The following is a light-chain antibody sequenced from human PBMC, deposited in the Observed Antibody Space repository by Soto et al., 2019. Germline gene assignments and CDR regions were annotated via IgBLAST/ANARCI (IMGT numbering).Light chain of an antibody. J-gene: IGKJ5*01. CDR3: QQYSSSPIT. Sequence: LVLTQSPATLSLSPGERATLSCWASQSISNYSAWYQQKPGQAPRLLIYGASSRATGIPDRFSGGGSGTDFSLTISRLDPEDFAVYYCQQYSSSPITFGQGTDWRL. V-gene: IGKV3-20*01. CDR1: QSISNY. CDR2: GAS.